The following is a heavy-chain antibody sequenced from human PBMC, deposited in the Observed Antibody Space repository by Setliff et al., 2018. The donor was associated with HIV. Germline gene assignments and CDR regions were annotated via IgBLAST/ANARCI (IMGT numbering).Heavy chain of an antibody. CDR3: ASGYPDY. J-gene: IGHJ4*02. D-gene: IGHD3-22*01. Sequence: GGSLRLSCAASGVIFGDYGVNWVRQTPGKGLEWVGHIRSRADGATADYSGSVKGRFIISRDDSKNTLFLDMSGLKTEDTAVYYCASGYPDYWGQGTLVTVSS. CDR2: IRSRADGATA. CDR1: GVIFGDYG. V-gene: IGHV3-15*05.